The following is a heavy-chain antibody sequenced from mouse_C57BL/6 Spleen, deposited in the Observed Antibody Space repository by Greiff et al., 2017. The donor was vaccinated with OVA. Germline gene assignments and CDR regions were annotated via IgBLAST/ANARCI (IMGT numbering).Heavy chain of an antibody. D-gene: IGHD1-1*01. CDR3: ARNNGSSYRYFDV. CDR2: IDPSDSYT. CDR1: GYTFTSYW. J-gene: IGHJ1*03. Sequence: QVQLQQPGAELVRPGTSVKLSCKASGYTFTSYWMHWVKQRPGQGLEWIGVIDPSDSYTNYNQKFKGKATLTVDTSSSTAYMQLSSLTSEDSAVYDYARNNGSSYRYFDVWGTGTTVTVSS. V-gene: IGHV1-59*01.